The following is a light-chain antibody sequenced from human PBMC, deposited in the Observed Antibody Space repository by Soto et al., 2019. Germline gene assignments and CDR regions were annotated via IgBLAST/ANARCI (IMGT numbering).Light chain of an antibody. CDR3: QQYNSWPSGT. V-gene: IGKV3-15*01. CDR2: GAS. CDR1: QRVSGN. Sequence: EIVMPQSPVTLSVSQGETATLSCRASQRVSGNLAWYQHKPGQSPRLLIYGASTRATGIPARFSGSGSGTEFTLTISSLQSEDIAVYYCQQYNSWPSGTFGQGTRLEIK. J-gene: IGKJ5*01.